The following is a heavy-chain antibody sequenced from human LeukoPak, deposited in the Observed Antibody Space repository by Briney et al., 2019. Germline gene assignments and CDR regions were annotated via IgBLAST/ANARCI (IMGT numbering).Heavy chain of an antibody. J-gene: IGHJ5*02. CDR1: GYSFTNYW. Sequence: GESLKISCTGPGYSFTNYWIGWVRQMPGKGLEWMGIIYPGDSDTRYSPSFQGQVTISADKSISTAYLQWSSLKASDTAMYYCARQGLGLLWFGESRHWFDPWGQGTLVTVSS. D-gene: IGHD3-10*01. CDR3: ARQGLGLLWFGESRHWFDP. V-gene: IGHV5-51*01. CDR2: IYPGDSDT.